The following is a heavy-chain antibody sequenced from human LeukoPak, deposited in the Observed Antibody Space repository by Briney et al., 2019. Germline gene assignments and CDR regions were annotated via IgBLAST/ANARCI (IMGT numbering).Heavy chain of an antibody. V-gene: IGHV3-30-3*01. J-gene: IGHJ3*02. CDR3: ARASRPAFDI. CDR1: GFTFSSYA. CDR2: ISYDGSNK. Sequence: PGRSLRLSCAASGFTFSSYAMHWVRQAPGKGLEWVAVISYDGSNKYYADSVKGRFTISRDNSKNTLYLQMNSLRAEDTAVYYCARASRPAFDIWGQGTMVTVSS.